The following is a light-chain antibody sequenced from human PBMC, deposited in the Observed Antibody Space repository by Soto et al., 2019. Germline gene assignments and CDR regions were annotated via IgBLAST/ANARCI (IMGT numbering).Light chain of an antibody. CDR1: SNDVGGYNF. J-gene: IGLJ2*01. Sequence: QSALTQPRSVSGSPGQSVTISCTGTSNDVGGYNFVSWYQQHPGKVPKLFIYDVSRRPSGVPDRFSGSKYGNTASLTISGLQAEDEADYYCSSYAGSYPLVFGGGTKLTVL. CDR2: DVS. CDR3: SSYAGSYPLV. V-gene: IGLV2-11*01.